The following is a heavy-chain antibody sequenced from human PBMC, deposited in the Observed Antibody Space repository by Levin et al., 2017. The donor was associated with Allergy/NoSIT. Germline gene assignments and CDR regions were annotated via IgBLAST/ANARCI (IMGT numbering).Heavy chain of an antibody. CDR1: GFTFSSYA. Sequence: GESLKISCAVSGFTFSSYAMSWVRQAPGKGLEWVSAISGSGGDTYYADSVKGRFTISRDNSKNTLYLQVNSLRAEDTAVYYCARGSYSSGSYGDSWGQGTLVTVSS. V-gene: IGHV3-23*01. CDR3: ARGSYSSGSYGDS. D-gene: IGHD6-19*01. J-gene: IGHJ4*02. CDR2: ISGSGGDT.